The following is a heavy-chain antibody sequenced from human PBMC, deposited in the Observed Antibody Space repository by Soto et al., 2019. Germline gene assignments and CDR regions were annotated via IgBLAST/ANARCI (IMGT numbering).Heavy chain of an antibody. J-gene: IGHJ4*02. Sequence: QVQLQESGPGLVKPSQTLSLTCTVSGGSISSGDYYWGWIRKPPGKGLEWIGYIYYSGSTYYTPSLKSRVTISVDTSKNQFSLKLSSVTAADTAVYYCASWSGDYFDHWGQRTLVTVSS. CDR3: ASWSGDYFDH. CDR2: IYYSGST. D-gene: IGHD3-3*01. V-gene: IGHV4-30-4*01. CDR1: GGSISSGDYY.